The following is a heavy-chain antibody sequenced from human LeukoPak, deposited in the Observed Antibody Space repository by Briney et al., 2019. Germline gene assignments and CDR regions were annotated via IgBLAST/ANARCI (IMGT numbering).Heavy chain of an antibody. CDR1: GFTLSSYA. V-gene: IGHV3-30*04. D-gene: IGHD3-10*01. CDR2: ISYDGSNK. J-gene: IGHJ4*02. Sequence: GGSLRLSCAASGFTLSSYAMHWVRQAPGKGLEWVAVISYDGSNKYYADSVKGRFTISRDNSKNTLYLQMNSLRAEDTAVYYCAYGSGSYQFDYWGQGTLVTVSS. CDR3: AYGSGSYQFDY.